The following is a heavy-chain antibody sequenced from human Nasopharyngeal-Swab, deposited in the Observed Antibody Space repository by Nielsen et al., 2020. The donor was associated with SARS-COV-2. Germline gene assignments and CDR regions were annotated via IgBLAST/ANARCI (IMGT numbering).Heavy chain of an antibody. CDR3: ARAPTYYDFWSGYSKPSDAFDI. CDR2: INPSGGST. Sequence: WVRQAPGQGLEWMGIINPSGGSTSYAQKFQGRVTMTRDTSTSTVYMELRSLRSDDTAVYYCARAPTYYDFWSGYSKPSDAFDIWGQGTMVTVSS. V-gene: IGHV1-46*01. J-gene: IGHJ3*02. D-gene: IGHD3-3*01.